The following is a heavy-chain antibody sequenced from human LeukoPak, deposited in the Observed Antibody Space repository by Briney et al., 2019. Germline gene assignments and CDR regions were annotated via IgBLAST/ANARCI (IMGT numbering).Heavy chain of an antibody. CDR3: ARESETSGWYDY. CDR2: ISGDGGST. J-gene: IGHJ4*02. Sequence: GGSLRLSCAAPGFIFGNYAIHWVRQAPGKGLEWVSLISGDGGSTFYADSVKGRFTISRDNSKNSLSLQMSSLRSKDTALYYCARESETSGWYDYWGQGTLVTVSS. CDR1: GFIFGNYA. D-gene: IGHD6-19*01. V-gene: IGHV3-43*02.